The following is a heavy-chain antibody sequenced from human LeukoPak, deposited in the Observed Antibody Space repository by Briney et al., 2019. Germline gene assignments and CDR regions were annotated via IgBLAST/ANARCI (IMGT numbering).Heavy chain of an antibody. V-gene: IGHV3-74*01. Sequence: GGSLRLSCAASGFTFSNSWMHWVRHVPGKGLEWVSRIESDGSRTRYADSVKGRFTISRDNAKNTLDLQMNSLRAEDTAVYYCARDTYYYNSSAFYHYYYGMDVWGQGTTVTVSS. CDR2: IESDGSRT. D-gene: IGHD3-22*01. CDR3: ARDTYYYNSSAFYHYYYGMDV. CDR1: GFTFSNSW. J-gene: IGHJ6*02.